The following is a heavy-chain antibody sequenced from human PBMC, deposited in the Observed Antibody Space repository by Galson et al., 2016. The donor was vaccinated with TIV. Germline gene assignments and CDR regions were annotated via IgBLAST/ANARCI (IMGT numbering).Heavy chain of an antibody. V-gene: IGHV3-66*02. CDR1: GLSVSINY. D-gene: IGHD1-26*01. CDR3: ARDRVVDATYYYHYYGMDV. Sequence: SLRLSCAASGLSVSINYMTWVRQAPGKGLEWVSLISDGGNTYYPDSVKGRFTISRDNSKNTLYLQMNGLRAEDTAVYYCARDRVVDATYYYHYYGMDVWGQGTAVTVSS. CDR2: ISDGGNT. J-gene: IGHJ6*02.